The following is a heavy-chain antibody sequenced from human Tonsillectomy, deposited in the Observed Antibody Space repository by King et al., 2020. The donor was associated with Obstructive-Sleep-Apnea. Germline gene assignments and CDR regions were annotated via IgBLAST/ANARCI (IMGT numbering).Heavy chain of an antibody. CDR2: ISWNSGSI. J-gene: IGHJ5*02. V-gene: IGHV3-9*01. CDR3: AKDMSAAGHLTGDNWFDP. Sequence: EVQLVESGGGLVQPGRSLRLSCAASGFTFDDYAMHWVRQAPGKGLEWVSGISWNSGSIGYADSVKGRFTISRDNAKNSLYLQMNSLRAEDTALYYCAKDMSAAGHLTGDNWFDPWGQGTLVTVSS. CDR1: GFTFDDYA. D-gene: IGHD6-13*01.